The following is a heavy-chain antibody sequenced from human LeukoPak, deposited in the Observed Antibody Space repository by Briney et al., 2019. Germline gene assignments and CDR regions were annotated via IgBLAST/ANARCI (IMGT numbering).Heavy chain of an antibody. J-gene: IGHJ3*02. CDR2: ISGSGGST. CDR1: GFTFSSYA. V-gene: IGHV3-23*01. CDR3: AKDLLRANYYDSSGYYYLGAFDI. Sequence: PGGSLRLSCAASGFTFSSYAMSWVRQAPGKGLEGVSAISGSGGSTYYADSVKGRFTISRDNSKNTLYLQMNSLRAEDTAVYYCAKDLLRANYYDSSGYYYLGAFDIWGQGTMVTVSS. D-gene: IGHD3-22*01.